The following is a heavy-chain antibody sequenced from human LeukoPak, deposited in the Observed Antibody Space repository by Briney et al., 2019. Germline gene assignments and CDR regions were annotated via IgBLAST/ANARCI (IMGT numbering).Heavy chain of an antibody. V-gene: IGHV3-64*01. J-gene: IGHJ6*02. D-gene: IGHD3-3*01. CDR1: GFTFSSYA. CDR3: ARDRTYCDFWSGYYSGYYYYGMDV. CDR2: ISSNGGST. Sequence: GGSLRLSCAASGFTFSSYAMHWVRQAPGKGLEYVSAISSNGGSTYYANSVKGRFTISRDNSKNTLYLQMGSLRAEDMAVYYCARDRTYCDFWSGYYSGYYYYGMDVWGQGTTVTVSS.